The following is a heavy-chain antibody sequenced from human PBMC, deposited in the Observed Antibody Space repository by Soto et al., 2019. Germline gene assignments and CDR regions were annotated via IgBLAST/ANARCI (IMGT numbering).Heavy chain of an antibody. V-gene: IGHV4-39*01. D-gene: IGHD4-17*01. CDR3: ISRTVTTFNAFDI. CDR1: GGSISSSSYY. J-gene: IGHJ3*02. CDR2: IYYSDNT. Sequence: QVQLQESGPGLVKPSETLSLTCTVSGGSISSSSYYWGWIRQPPGKGLEWIGSIYYSDNTYYNPSLKSRVTISLDTSKNQFSLKLSSVTAADTAVYYCISRTVTTFNAFDIWGQGTMVTVSS.